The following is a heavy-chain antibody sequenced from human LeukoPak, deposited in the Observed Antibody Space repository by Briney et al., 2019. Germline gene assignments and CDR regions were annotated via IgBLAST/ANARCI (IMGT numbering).Heavy chain of an antibody. D-gene: IGHD1-1*01. CDR2: IIPIFGTA. Sequence: SVKVSCKASGGTFSSYAISWVRQAPGQGLEWMGGIIPIFGTANYAQKFQGRVTITADESTSTAYMELSSLRSEDTAVYYCASLTNEKNGVYFDYWGQGTLVTVSS. CDR3: ASLTNEKNGVYFDY. J-gene: IGHJ4*02. V-gene: IGHV1-69*13. CDR1: GGTFSSYA.